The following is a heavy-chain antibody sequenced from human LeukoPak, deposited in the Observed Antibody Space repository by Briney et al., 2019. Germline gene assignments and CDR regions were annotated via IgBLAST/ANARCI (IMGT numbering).Heavy chain of an antibody. J-gene: IGHJ3*02. D-gene: IGHD5-24*01. CDR3: ARTGXGYXXDXFXI. CDR2: IYSGGST. CDR1: GITVSSKN. Sequence: GGSLRLSCAASGITVSSKNMNWVRQAPGKGLQWVSVIYSGGSTNYADSVKGRFTISRDNSKNTLYLLMNSLRTEDTAVHYCARTGXGYXXDXFXIWX. V-gene: IGHV3-66*02.